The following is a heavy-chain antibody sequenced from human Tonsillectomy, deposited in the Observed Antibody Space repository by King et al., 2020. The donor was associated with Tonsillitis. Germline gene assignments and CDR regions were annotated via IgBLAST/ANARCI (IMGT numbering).Heavy chain of an antibody. CDR1: GGSVSSGSYY. V-gene: IGHV4-61*01. Sequence: QLQESGPGLVKPSETLSLTCTVSGGSVSSGSYYWSWIRQPPGKGLEWIGCIYYSGSTNNNPSLKSRVSTSIDTSKNHFSLKLSSVTAADTAVYYCARGSAVVKNGMDVWGQGTTVTVSS. J-gene: IGHJ6*02. D-gene: IGHD4-23*01. CDR2: IYYSGST. CDR3: ARGSAVVKNGMDV.